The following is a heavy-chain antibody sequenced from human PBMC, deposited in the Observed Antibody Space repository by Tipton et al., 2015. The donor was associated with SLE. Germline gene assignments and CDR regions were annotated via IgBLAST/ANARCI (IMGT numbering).Heavy chain of an antibody. CDR1: GYTFTSYY. Sequence: QLVQSGAEVKKPGASVKVSCKASGYTFTSYYMHWVRQAPGQGLEWMGIINPSGGSTSYAQKFQSRVTMTRDTSTSTVYMELSSLRSEDTAVYYCASLTTVTPWGTDVWGPGTTVTVSS. CDR3: ASLTTVTPWGTDV. CDR2: INPSGGST. D-gene: IGHD4-17*01. J-gene: IGHJ6*02. V-gene: IGHV1-46*01.